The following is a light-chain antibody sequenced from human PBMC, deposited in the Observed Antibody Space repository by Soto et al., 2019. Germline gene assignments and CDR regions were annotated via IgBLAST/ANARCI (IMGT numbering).Light chain of an antibody. J-gene: IGLJ1*01. Sequence: QSSLTQPPSVSGSPGQSITISCTGTSSDVGSYNRVSWYQQSPGAAPKVMIYEVTNRPSGVPDRFSGSKSGNTASLTISGLQAEDEADYYCCSFASGGNTYVFGTGTKLTVL. CDR3: CSFASGGNTYV. CDR1: SSDVGSYNR. CDR2: EVT. V-gene: IGLV2-18*02.